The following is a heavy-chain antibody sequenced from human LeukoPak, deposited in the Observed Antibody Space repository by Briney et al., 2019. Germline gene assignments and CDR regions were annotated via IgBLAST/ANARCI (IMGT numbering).Heavy chain of an antibody. Sequence: GASVKVSCKASGYTFTSYGISWVRQAPGQGPEWMGWINPNSGGTNYAQKFKGRVTMTTDTSISTAYMQLSSLRSDDTAVYYCASPDYYGSGSYKFDPWGPGTLVTVSS. D-gene: IGHD3-10*01. CDR2: INPNSGGT. CDR3: ASPDYYGSGSYKFDP. V-gene: IGHV1-2*02. J-gene: IGHJ5*02. CDR1: GYTFTSYG.